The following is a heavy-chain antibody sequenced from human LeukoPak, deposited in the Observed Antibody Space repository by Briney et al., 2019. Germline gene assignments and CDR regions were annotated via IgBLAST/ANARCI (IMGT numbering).Heavy chain of an antibody. Sequence: PGGSLRLSCAPSGFTVSSNYMTWVRQAPGKGLEWVSVIYSGGSTYYADSVKGRFTISRDNSKNTLFLQMNSLRAEDTAVYYCARNFALDYWGQGTLVTVSS. J-gene: IGHJ4*02. CDR2: IYSGGST. V-gene: IGHV3-53*01. CDR1: GFTVSSNY. CDR3: ARNFALDY.